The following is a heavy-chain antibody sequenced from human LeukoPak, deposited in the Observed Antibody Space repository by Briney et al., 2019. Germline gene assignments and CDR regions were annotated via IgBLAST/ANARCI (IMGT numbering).Heavy chain of an antibody. J-gene: IGHJ4*02. V-gene: IGHV3-23*01. Sequence: GGSLRLSCAASGFTFSSYAMSWVRQAPGKGLEWASAISGSGGSTYYADSVKGRFTISRDNSKNTLYLQMNSLRAEDTAVYYCAKIRLGSGSPYYFDYWGQGTLVTVSS. CDR3: AKIRLGSGSPYYFDY. CDR1: GFTFSSYA. D-gene: IGHD3-10*01. CDR2: ISGSGGST.